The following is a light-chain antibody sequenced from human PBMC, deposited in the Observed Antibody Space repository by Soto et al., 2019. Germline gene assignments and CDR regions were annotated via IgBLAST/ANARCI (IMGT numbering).Light chain of an antibody. CDR3: ASWDDSLSGVV. CDR1: TSNLGSNF. CDR2: RNR. J-gene: IGLJ3*02. Sequence: QSVLTLPPSASGTPGQTVTISCSGSTSNLGSNFIYWYQQLPGAAPKLLISRNRQRPSGVPDRFSGSKSGTSGSLVISGLRSEDEADYHCASWDDSLSGVVFGGGTKLTVL. V-gene: IGLV1-47*01.